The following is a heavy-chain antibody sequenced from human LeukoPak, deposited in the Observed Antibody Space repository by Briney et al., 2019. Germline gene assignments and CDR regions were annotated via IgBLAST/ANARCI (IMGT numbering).Heavy chain of an antibody. Sequence: PSETLSLTCTVSGGSISSYYWSWIRQPPGKGPEWIGEINHSGSTNYNPSLKSRVTISVDTSKNQFSLKLSSVTAADTAVYYCARHVLGSNHYYYGSGRGSYMDVWGKGTTVTISS. D-gene: IGHD3-10*01. J-gene: IGHJ6*03. CDR3: ARHVLGSNHYYYGSGRGSYMDV. CDR2: INHSGST. V-gene: IGHV4-34*01. CDR1: GGSISSYY.